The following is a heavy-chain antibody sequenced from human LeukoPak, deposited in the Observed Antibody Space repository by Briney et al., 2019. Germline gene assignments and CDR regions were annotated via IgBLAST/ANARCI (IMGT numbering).Heavy chain of an antibody. CDR1: GGSFSGYY. D-gene: IGHD3-22*01. J-gene: IGHJ4*02. CDR3: ARGVTYYYDSSGYSL. Sequence: SETLSLTCAVYGGSFSGYYWSWIRQPPGKGLEWIGEINHSGSTNYNPSLKSRVTISVNTSKNQFSLKLSSVAAADTAVYYCARGVTYYYDSSGYSLWGQGTLVTVSS. V-gene: IGHV4-34*01. CDR2: INHSGST.